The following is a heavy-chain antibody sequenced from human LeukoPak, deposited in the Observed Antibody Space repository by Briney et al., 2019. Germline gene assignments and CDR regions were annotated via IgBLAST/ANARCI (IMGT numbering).Heavy chain of an antibody. J-gene: IGHJ5*02. V-gene: IGHV1-2*06. D-gene: IGHD3-22*01. CDR2: INPNSGGT. CDR3: ARSGYSSQNWFDP. Sequence: ASVKASCKASGYTFTGYYMHWVRQAPGQGLEWMGRINPNSGGTNYAQKFQGRVTLTRDTSISTAYMELTRLRSDDTAVYYCARSGYSSQNWFDPWGQGTLVTVSS. CDR1: GYTFTGYY.